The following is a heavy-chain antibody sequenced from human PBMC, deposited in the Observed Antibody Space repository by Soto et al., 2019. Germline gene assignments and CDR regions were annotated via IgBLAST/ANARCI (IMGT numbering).Heavy chain of an antibody. V-gene: IGHV3-23*01. CDR3: AKDGNWLDVYFDL. CDR2: SSASGRSR. J-gene: IGHJ4*02. D-gene: IGHD6-19*01. CDR1: GIDCSNYA. Sequence: PXGSLRLSCLAAGIDCSNYAMSWVRQAPGKGLEWVSISSASGRSRYHADSVKGRFTISRDNSKNTLYLHMTNLRAEDTAVYYCAKDGNWLDVYFDLRGQGSPVTVS.